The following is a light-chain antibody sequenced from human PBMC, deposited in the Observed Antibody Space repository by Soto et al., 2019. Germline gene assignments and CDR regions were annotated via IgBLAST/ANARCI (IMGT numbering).Light chain of an antibody. J-gene: IGLJ3*02. Sequence: QSALTQPPSASGSPGQSVTVSCTGTSSDVGGYNYVSWYQHHPGKAPQVMICEVSKRPSGVPDRFSGSKSGNTASLTVSGLQAEDEADYYCSSYAGSNNWVFGGGTKLTVL. V-gene: IGLV2-8*01. CDR2: EVS. CDR1: SSDVGGYNY. CDR3: SSYAGSNNWV.